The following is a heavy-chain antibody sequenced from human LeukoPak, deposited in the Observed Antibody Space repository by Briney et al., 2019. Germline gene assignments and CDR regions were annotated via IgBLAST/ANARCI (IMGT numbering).Heavy chain of an antibody. CDR3: VKDHGWLLYS. Sequence: GGSLRLSCAASGFTFSSYAMSWVRQAPGKGLEWVSGISLDGATTYYAGSVEGRFTISRDNSKNTLYLQMNSPRADDTAVYYCVKDHGWLLYSWGQGTLVTVSS. CDR2: ISLDGATT. J-gene: IGHJ4*02. CDR1: GFTFSSYA. V-gene: IGHV3-23*01. D-gene: IGHD3-9*01.